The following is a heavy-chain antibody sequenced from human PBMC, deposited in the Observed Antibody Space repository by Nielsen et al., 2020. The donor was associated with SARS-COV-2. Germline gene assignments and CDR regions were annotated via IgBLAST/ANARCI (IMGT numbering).Heavy chain of an antibody. V-gene: IGHV5-10-1*01. CDR3: ARPSIGESIYYYYAMDV. D-gene: IGHD3-10*01. J-gene: IGHJ6*02. Sequence: VRQMPGKGLEWMGRIHPSDSYTNYSPSFQGHVTISADKSISTAYLQWSSLKASDTAMYYCARPSIGESIYYYYAMDVWGQGTTVTVSS. CDR2: IHPSDSYT.